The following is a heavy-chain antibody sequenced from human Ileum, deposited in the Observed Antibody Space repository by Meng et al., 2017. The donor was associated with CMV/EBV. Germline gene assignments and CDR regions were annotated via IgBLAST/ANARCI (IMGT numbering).Heavy chain of an antibody. D-gene: IGHD2-15*01. CDR1: GFSFSDHY. V-gene: IGHV3-72*01. J-gene: IGHJ2*01. CDR3: VRQGWYWYFDL. Sequence: CAASGFSFSDHYMDWVRQAPGKGLKWIGRIRNRANSETTEYAAPVEGRFTISRDDSNNLLYLQMSSLKREDTAVYYCVRQGWYWYFDLWGRGTLVTVSS. CDR2: IRNRANSETT.